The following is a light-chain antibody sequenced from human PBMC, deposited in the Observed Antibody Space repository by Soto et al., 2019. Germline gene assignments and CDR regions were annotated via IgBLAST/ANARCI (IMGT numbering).Light chain of an antibody. Sequence: EILLAQAPATLSLSQGERATLSAKASQDVSIFFDWYQQKPGPAPLLLIHYASNSATGVPARFIGSGSGRDYSPPITSLEPEDVAVYYCQQRSTGRYTFGQGTKLEV. CDR1: QDVSIF. CDR2: YAS. V-gene: IGKV3-11*02. J-gene: IGKJ2*01. CDR3: QQRSTGRYT.